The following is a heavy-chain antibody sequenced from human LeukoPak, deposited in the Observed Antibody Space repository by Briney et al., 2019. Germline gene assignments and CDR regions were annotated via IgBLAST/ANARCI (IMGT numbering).Heavy chain of an antibody. V-gene: IGHV4-34*01. Sequence: PSETLSLTCAVYGGSFSGYYWSWIRQPPGKGLEWIGEINHSGSTNYNPSLKSRVTISVDTSKNQFSLKLSSVTAADTAVYYCARGVGSGWYGLSYWGQGTLVTVSS. CDR2: INHSGST. CDR3: ARGVGSGWYGLSY. J-gene: IGHJ4*02. CDR1: GGSFSGYY. D-gene: IGHD6-19*01.